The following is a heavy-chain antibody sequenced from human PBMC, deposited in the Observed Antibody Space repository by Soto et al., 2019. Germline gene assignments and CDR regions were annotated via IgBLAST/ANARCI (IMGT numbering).Heavy chain of an antibody. Sequence: ASEKVSCKASGYTFTSYGISWVRQAPGQGLEWMGWISAYNGNTNYAQKLQGRVTMTTDTSTSTAYMELRSLRSDDTAVYYCLFVAAGTFDYWGQGTLVTVSS. CDR1: GYTFTSYG. CDR2: ISAYNGNT. V-gene: IGHV1-18*01. CDR3: LFVAAGTFDY. J-gene: IGHJ4*02. D-gene: IGHD6-13*01.